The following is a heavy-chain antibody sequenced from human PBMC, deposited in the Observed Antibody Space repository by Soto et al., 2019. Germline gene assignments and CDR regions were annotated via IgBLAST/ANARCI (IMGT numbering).Heavy chain of an antibody. V-gene: IGHV3-30*18. CDR2: ISYDGSNK. D-gene: IGHD3-3*01. CDR3: AKGKYDFWSGSKLYGMDV. CDR1: GFTFSSYG. J-gene: IGHJ6*02. Sequence: QVQLVESGGGVVQPGRSLRLSCAASGFTFSSYGMHWVRQAPGKGLEGVAVISYDGSNKYYADSVKGRFTISRDNSKNTLYLQMNSLRAEDTAVYYCAKGKYDFWSGSKLYGMDVWGQGTTVTVSS.